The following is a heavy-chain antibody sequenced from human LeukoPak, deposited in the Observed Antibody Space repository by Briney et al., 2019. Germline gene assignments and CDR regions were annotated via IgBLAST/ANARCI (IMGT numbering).Heavy chain of an antibody. CDR3: GRRPAVDGPIDN. CDR2: IYSSGTT. CDR1: GGSLHRSF. D-gene: IGHD3/OR15-3a*01. J-gene: IGHJ4*02. Sequence: PSETPSLTCVVSGGSLHRSFWTWVRQPPGKGLEWIGRIYSSGTTDYSPSLKSRLTISIDTSKNQFSLRLASVTAADTAVYYCGRRPAVDGPIDNWGQGILVAVSS. V-gene: IGHV4-59*01.